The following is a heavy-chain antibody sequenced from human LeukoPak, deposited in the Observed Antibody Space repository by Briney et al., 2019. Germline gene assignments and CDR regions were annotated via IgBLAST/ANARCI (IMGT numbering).Heavy chain of an antibody. V-gene: IGHV1-2*02. J-gene: IGHJ4*02. D-gene: IGHD1-1*01. CDR1: GYTFTNYY. Sequence: GASVKVSCKASGYTFTNYYLHWVRQAPGQGLEWMGWIYPNTGGTKSTQKFQGRVSMTRDTSINTAYMEMINLTSADTAVYYCAREPGTATGYWGQGTLVTASS. CDR3: AREPGTATGY. CDR2: IYPNTGGT.